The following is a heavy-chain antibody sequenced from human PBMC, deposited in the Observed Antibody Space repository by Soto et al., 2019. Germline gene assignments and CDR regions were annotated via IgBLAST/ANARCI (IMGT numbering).Heavy chain of an antibody. CDR1: GFTFDDYA. D-gene: IGHD3-9*01. V-gene: IGHV3-9*01. Sequence: GGSLRLSCAASGFTFDDYAMHWVRQAPGKGLEWVSGISWNSGSIGYADSVKGRFTISRDNAKNSLYLQMNSLRAEDTALYYCARVRYFDWSAYYFDYWGQGTLVTVSS. J-gene: IGHJ4*02. CDR3: ARVRYFDWSAYYFDY. CDR2: ISWNSGSI.